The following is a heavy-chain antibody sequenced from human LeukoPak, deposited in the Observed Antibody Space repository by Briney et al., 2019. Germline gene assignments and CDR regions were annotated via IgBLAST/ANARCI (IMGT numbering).Heavy chain of an antibody. CDR3: ARQPDHSSTWYLFDY. CDR1: GGSISSYY. D-gene: IGHD6-13*01. Sequence: SETLSLTCTVSGGSISSYYWSWIRQPPGKGLEWIGYIYYSGSTNYNPSLKSRVTISVDTSKNQFSLQLNSVAAADTAVYYCARQPDHSSTWYLFDYWGQGILITVSS. J-gene: IGHJ4*02. V-gene: IGHV4-59*08. CDR2: IYYSGST.